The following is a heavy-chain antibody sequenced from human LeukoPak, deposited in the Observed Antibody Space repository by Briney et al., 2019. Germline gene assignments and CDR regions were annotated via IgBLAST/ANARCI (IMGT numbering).Heavy chain of an antibody. CDR2: INHSGST. V-gene: IGHV4-34*01. CDR1: SGSFSGYY. J-gene: IGHJ6*02. CDR3: ARGTTVTTMYYYYYGMDV. D-gene: IGHD4-17*01. Sequence: SETLSLTCAVYSGSFSGYYWSWIRQPPGKGLEWIGEINHSGSTNYNPSLKSRVTISVDTSKNQFSLKLSSVTAADTAVYYCARGTTVTTMYYYYYGMDVWGQGTTVTVSS.